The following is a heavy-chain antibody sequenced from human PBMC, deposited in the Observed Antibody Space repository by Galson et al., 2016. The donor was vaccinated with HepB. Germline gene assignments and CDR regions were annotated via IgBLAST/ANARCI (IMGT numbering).Heavy chain of an antibody. D-gene: IGHD1-26*01. CDR2: ISYVGTNI. CDR3: AKDPRRILGGTVVGDYYNYYMDV. J-gene: IGHJ6*03. CDR1: GFPFSSYG. V-gene: IGHV3-30*18. Sequence: SLRLSCAASSGFPFSSYGLHWVRQAPGKALEWVAVISYVGTNIFYADSVKGRFTISRDNSKNTLYLQMNSLRREDTAVCYCAKDPRRILGGTVVGDYYNYYMDVCGKGTTVIVSS.